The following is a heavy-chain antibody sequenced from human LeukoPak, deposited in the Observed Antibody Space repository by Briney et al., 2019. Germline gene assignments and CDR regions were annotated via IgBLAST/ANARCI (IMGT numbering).Heavy chain of an antibody. CDR1: GFTFSSYW. J-gene: IGHJ3*02. V-gene: IGHV3-7*01. CDR2: IKQDGSEK. Sequence: GGSLRLSCAASGFTFSSYWMSWVRQAPGKGLEWVANIKQDGSEKYYVDSVKGRFTISRDNAKNSLYLQMNSLRAEDTAVYYCAREETMIAVAGTEDAFDIWGQGTMVTVSS. D-gene: IGHD6-19*01. CDR3: AREETMIAVAGTEDAFDI.